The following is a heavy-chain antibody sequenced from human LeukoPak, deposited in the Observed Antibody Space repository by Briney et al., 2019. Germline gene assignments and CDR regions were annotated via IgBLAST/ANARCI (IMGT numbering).Heavy chain of an antibody. D-gene: IGHD3-22*01. Sequence: TSETLSLTCAVSGGSISSGGYSWSWIRQPPGKGLEWIGYIYHSGSTYHNPSLKSRVTISVDRSKNQFSLKLSSVTAADTAVYYCARALGLPYYYDSSGVTGAFDIWGQGTMVTVSS. J-gene: IGHJ3*02. CDR1: GGSISSGGYS. CDR2: IYHSGST. CDR3: ARALGLPYYYDSSGVTGAFDI. V-gene: IGHV4-30-2*01.